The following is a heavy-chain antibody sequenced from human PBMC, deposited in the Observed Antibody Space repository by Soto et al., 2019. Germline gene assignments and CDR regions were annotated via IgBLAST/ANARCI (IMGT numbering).Heavy chain of an antibody. CDR3: ARDPLTGDDAFDI. Sequence: PSETLSLTCTVSGGSVSSGSYYWSWIRQPPGKGLEWIGYIYYSGGTNYNPSLKSRVTISVDTSKNQFSLKLSSVTAADTAVYYCARDPLTGDDAFDIWGQGTMVTVSS. CDR1: GGSVSSGSYY. D-gene: IGHD7-27*01. J-gene: IGHJ3*02. V-gene: IGHV4-61*01. CDR2: IYYSGGT.